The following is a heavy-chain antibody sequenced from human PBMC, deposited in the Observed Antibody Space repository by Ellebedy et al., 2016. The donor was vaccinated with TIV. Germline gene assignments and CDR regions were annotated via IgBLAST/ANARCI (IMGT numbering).Heavy chain of an antibody. CDR1: GFTFSSYA. Sequence: GGSLRLSXAASGFTFSSYAMSWVRQAPGKGLEWVSAISGSGGSTYYADSVKGRFTISRDNSKNTLYLQMNSLRAEDTAVYYCAKDLVVGQQLVFGAFDIWGQGTMVTVSS. V-gene: IGHV3-23*01. J-gene: IGHJ3*02. CDR2: ISGSGGST. D-gene: IGHD6-13*01. CDR3: AKDLVVGQQLVFGAFDI.